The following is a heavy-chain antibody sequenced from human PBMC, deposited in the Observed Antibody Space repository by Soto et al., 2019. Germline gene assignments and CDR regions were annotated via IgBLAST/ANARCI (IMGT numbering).Heavy chain of an antibody. D-gene: IGHD6-6*01. J-gene: IGHJ4*02. CDR3: AKNWDTTFSSSSH. CDR1: GFIFRSFW. CDR2: IKQDGTGK. Sequence: GGSLRLSCAASGFIFRSFWMSWVRQAPGKGLEWVANIKQDGTGKNYLDSVKGRFAISRDNSKNTLFLQMNSLRAEDTAVYYCAKNWDTTFSSSSHWGQGTLVTVSS. V-gene: IGHV3-7*05.